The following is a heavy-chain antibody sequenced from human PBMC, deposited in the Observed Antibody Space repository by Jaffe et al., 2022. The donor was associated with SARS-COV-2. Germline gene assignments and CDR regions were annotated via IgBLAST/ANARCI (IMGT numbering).Heavy chain of an antibody. CDR2: IKSKTDGGTT. J-gene: IGHJ4*02. CDR1: GFTFSNAW. D-gene: IGHD3-3*01. V-gene: IGHV3-15*01. CDR3: TTDPFRIFGVALPPDY. Sequence: EVQLVESGGGLVKPGGSLRLSCAASGFTFSNAWMSWVRQAPGKGLEWVGRIKSKTDGGTTDYAAPVKGRFTISRDDSKNTLYLQMNSLKTEDTAVYYCTTDPFRIFGVALPPDYWGQGTLVTVSS.